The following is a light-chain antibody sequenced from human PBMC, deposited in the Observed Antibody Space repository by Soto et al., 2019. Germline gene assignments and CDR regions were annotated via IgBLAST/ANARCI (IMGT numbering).Light chain of an antibody. CDR1: STDFVSYNR. CDR3: GTWDSSLSTYV. J-gene: IGLJ1*01. Sequence: QSALTQPPSVSGSPGQSVTISCTGTSTDFVSYNRVSWYQQLPGTAPKLLIYDNNKRPSGIPDRFSDSKSGTSATLAITGLQAGDEADYYCGTWDSSLSTYVFGTGTKVTVL. CDR2: DNN. V-gene: IGLV1-51*01.